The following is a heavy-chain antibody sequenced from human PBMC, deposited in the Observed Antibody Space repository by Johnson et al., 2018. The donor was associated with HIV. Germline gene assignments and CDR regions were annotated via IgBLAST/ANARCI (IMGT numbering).Heavy chain of an antibody. CDR1: GFTFSNYA. Sequence: MQLVESGGGVVQPGRSLRLSCAASGFTFSNYAVHWLRQTPGKGLEWVANIKQDGSEKYYVDSLKGRFTISRDNAKNSLYLQMNSLRAEDTAVYYCATFGGGSFHAFDIWGQGTMVTVSS. CDR2: IKQDGSEK. D-gene: IGHD1-26*01. V-gene: IGHV3-7*03. J-gene: IGHJ3*02. CDR3: ATFGGGSFHAFDI.